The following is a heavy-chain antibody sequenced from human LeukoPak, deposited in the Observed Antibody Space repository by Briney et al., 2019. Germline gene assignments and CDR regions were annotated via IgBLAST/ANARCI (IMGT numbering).Heavy chain of an antibody. D-gene: IGHD6-6*01. CDR1: GGTLSSYA. CDR3: ARITHNSSSSRWRVDYYYMDV. CDR2: IIPIFGTA. Sequence: ASVKVSCKASGGTLSSYAISWVRQAPGQGLEWMGVIIPIFGTANYAQKFQGRVTITADESTSTAYMELSSLRSEDTAVYYCARITHNSSSSRWRVDYYYMDVWGKGTTVTVSS. J-gene: IGHJ6*03. V-gene: IGHV1-69*13.